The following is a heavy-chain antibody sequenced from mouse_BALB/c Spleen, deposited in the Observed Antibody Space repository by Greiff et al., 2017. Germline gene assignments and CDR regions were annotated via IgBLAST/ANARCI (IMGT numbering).Heavy chain of an antibody. J-gene: IGHJ2*01. D-gene: IGHD2-10*02. CDR1: GYTFTSYW. Sequence: QVQLQQPGSELVRPGASVKLSCKASGYTFTSYWMHWVKQRPGQGLEWIGEILPGSGSTNYNEKFKGKATFTADTSSNTAYMQLSSLTSEDSAVYYCARKGKYGNYFDYWGQGTTLTVSS. V-gene: IGHV1-9*01. CDR2: ILPGSGST. CDR3: ARKGKYGNYFDY.